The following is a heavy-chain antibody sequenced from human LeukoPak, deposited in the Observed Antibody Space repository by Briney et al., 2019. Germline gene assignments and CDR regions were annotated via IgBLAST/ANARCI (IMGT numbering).Heavy chain of an antibody. CDR3: AKEGGGSGWYFSDY. J-gene: IGHJ4*02. V-gene: IGHV3-23*01. CDR2: ISGSGGST. CDR1: GFTFSSYA. D-gene: IGHD6-19*01. Sequence: GGSLGLSCAASGFTFSSYAMSWVRQAPGKGLEWVSAISGSGGSTYYADSVKGRFTISRDNSRNTLYLQMNSLRAEDTAVYYCAKEGGGSGWYFSDYWGQGTLVTVSS.